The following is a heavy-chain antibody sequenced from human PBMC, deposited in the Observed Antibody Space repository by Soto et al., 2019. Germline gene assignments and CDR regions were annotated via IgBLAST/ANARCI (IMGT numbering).Heavy chain of an antibody. D-gene: IGHD1-1*01. J-gene: IGHJ4*02. CDR2: ISSSGSSM. CDR1: GFTFSNYG. CDR3: ATLYVQLERRY. V-gene: IGHV3-48*02. Sequence: GGSLRLSCTASGFTFSNYGMNWVRQAPGKGLEWVSYISSSGSSMYYADSVKGRFTISRNNAKNSLFLQVNSLSDEDTAVYYCATLYVQLERRYWGQGTLVTVSS.